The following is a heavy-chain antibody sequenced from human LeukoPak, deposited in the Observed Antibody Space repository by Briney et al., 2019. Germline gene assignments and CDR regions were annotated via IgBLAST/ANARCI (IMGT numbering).Heavy chain of an antibody. D-gene: IGHD3-10*01. J-gene: IGHJ6*03. CDR3: ARSPPWVPSYMGI. Sequence: SETLSLTCTVSGGSINNNYWSWIRQPAGKGLEWIGRIYTSGSTNYNPSLKSRVTMSVDTSKNQFSLKLSSVTAADTAVYYCARSPPWVPSYMGIWGKGTAVTISS. CDR2: IYTSGST. CDR1: GGSINNNY. V-gene: IGHV4-4*07.